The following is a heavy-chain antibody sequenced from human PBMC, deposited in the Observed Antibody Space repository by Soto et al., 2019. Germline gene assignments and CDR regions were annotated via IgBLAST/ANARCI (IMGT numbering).Heavy chain of an antibody. CDR3: TTTSDDYGDYYYGMDV. D-gene: IGHD4-17*01. CDR1: GVTFSNAW. CDR2: IKSKTDGGTT. V-gene: IGHV3-15*07. J-gene: IGHJ6*02. Sequence: PGGSLRLSCAASGVTFSNAWMNWVRQAPGKGLEWVGRIKSKTDGGTTDYAAPVKGRFTISRDDSKNTLYLQMNSLKTEDTAVYYCTTTSDDYGDYYYGMDVWGQGTTVTVSS.